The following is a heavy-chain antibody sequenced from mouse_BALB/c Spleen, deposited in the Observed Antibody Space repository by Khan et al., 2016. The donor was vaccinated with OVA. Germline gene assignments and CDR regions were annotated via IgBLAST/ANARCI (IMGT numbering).Heavy chain of an antibody. J-gene: IGHJ3*01. D-gene: IGHD4-1*01. V-gene: IGHV5-6*01. CDR1: GFTFSAYS. Sequence: EVQLVESGGDLMKPGGSLKLSCAASGFTFSAYSMSWVRQTPDKRLGWVASINSDGYYTYYPDSVQGRFTISRNNAKNTLSLQMNSLKSEDTAIYYCASHLTGSFAYWGQGTLVTVSA. CDR3: ASHLTGSFAY. CDR2: INSDGYYT.